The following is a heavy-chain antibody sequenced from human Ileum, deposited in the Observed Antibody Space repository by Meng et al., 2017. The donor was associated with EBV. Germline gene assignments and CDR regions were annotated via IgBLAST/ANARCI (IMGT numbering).Heavy chain of an antibody. CDR3: ARAHPVVYFFDY. CDR1: GGSISSGGHS. J-gene: IGHJ4*02. V-gene: IGHV4-30-2*01. D-gene: IGHD4-23*01. Sequence: QLRLQGSGSGLVTPSQTLSLTCAVSGGSISSGGHSWSWIRQPPGKGLEWIGDIQHSGSTYYNPSLKSRVTISVDRSRNQFSLKLSSVTAADTAVYYCARAHPVVYFFDYWGQGTLVTVSS. CDR2: IQHSGST.